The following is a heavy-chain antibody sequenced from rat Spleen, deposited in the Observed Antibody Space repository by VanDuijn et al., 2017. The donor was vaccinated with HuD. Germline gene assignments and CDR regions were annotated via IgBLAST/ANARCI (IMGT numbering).Heavy chain of an antibody. CDR1: GFTFSDYY. Sequence: EVQLVESGGGLVQPGRSLKLSCAASGFTFSDYYMAWVRQAPTKGLEWVASISYDGGSTYYRDSVKGRFTVSRDNAKSTLYLQMDSLRSEDTATYYCAREGITGDDYWGQGVMVTVSS. V-gene: IGHV5-20*01. D-gene: IGHD1-4*01. J-gene: IGHJ2*01. CDR2: ISYDGGST. CDR3: AREGITGDDY.